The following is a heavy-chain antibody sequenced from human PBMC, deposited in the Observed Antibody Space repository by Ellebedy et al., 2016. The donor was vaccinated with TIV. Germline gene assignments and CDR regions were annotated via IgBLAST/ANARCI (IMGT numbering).Heavy chain of an antibody. D-gene: IGHD1-1*01. CDR3: ARSPIQLADNWFSP. Sequence: SETLSLTXTVYSGSLNVYYWTWIRQPPGKGLEWIGEIHPSGSTSYNPSLTSRVSLSLDTSKTRLSLNLTSVTVADTAVYYCARSPIQLADNWFSPWGQGTLVIVSS. J-gene: IGHJ5*02. CDR1: SGSLNVYY. V-gene: IGHV4-34*01. CDR2: IHPSGST.